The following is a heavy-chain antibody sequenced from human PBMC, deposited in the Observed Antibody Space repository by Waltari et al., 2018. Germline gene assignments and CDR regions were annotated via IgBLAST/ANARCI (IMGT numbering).Heavy chain of an antibody. V-gene: IGHV1-69*02. CDR3: AGGDGGYYYYKMDV. D-gene: IGHD3-10*01. J-gene: IGHJ6*03. Sequence: QVQLVQSGAEAKKPGSSVRVSCRASGGPFTSDSVNWVRQAPGKGLEWMGRIMPDISETKYAVKFQGRITITADKSTGTVYMELSSLRSDDMAVYYCAGGDGGYYYYKMDVWGQGTTVTVSS. CDR1: GGPFTSDS. CDR2: IMPDISET.